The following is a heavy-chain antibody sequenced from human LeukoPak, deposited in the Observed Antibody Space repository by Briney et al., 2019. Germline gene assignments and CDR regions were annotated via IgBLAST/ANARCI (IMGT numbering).Heavy chain of an antibody. CDR1: GFTLSNAW. J-gene: IGHJ4*02. D-gene: IGHD5-12*01. Sequence: PGGSLRLSCAASGFTLSNAWMSWVRQAPGEGREWVGRIKSKTDGGTTDYAAPVKGRFTISRDDSKNTLYLQMNSLNTEDTAVYYCTTDDYSGYDIFDYWGQGTLVTVSS. V-gene: IGHV3-15*01. CDR2: IKSKTDGGTT. CDR3: TTDDYSGYDIFDY.